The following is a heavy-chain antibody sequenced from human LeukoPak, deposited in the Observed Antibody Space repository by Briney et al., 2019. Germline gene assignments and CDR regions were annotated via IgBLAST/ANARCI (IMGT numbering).Heavy chain of an antibody. V-gene: IGHV3-74*01. J-gene: IGHJ6*03. D-gene: IGHD1-26*01. CDR2: INSDGSST. CDR3: ARGSYIRQSYYYYMDV. Sequence: GGSLRLSCTASGFTFGDYAMSWFRQAPGKGLVWVSRINSDGSSTSYADSVKGRFTISRDNAKNTLYLQMSSLRAEDTAVYYCARGSYIRQSYYYYMDVWGKGTTVTISS. CDR1: GFTFGDYA.